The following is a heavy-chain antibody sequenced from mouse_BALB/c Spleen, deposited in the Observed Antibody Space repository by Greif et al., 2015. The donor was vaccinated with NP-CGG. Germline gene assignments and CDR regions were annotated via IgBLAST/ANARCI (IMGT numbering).Heavy chain of an antibody. CDR2: IYPGSGST. V-gene: IGHV1-55*01. CDR3: AREEGARAPAWFAY. D-gene: IGHD3-1*01. J-gene: IGHJ3*01. Sequence: QVQLQQSGAELVKPGTSVKLSCKASGYNFTSYWINWVKLRPGQGLEWIGDIYPGSGSTNYNEKFKSKATLTVDTSSSTAYMQLSVLASEDSALYYCAREEGARAPAWFAYWGQGTLVTVSA. CDR1: GYNFTSYW.